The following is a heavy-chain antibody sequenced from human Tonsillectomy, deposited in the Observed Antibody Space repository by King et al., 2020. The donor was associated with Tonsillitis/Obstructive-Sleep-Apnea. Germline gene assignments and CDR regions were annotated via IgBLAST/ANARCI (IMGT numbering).Heavy chain of an antibody. D-gene: IGHD3-22*01. V-gene: IGHV3-49*04. Sequence: VQLVESGGGLVQPGRSLRLSCTASGFTFGDYAMSWVRQAPGKGLEWVGFIRSKAYGGTTEYAASVKGRFTISRDDSKSIAYLQMNSPKTEDTAVYYCTRVAYYYDSSGYEGWFDPWGQGTLVTVSS. CDR2: IRSKAYGGTT. CDR3: TRVAYYYDSSGYEGWFDP. J-gene: IGHJ5*02. CDR1: GFTFGDYA.